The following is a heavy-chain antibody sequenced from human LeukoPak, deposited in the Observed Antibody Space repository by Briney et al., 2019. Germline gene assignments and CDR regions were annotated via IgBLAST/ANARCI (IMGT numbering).Heavy chain of an antibody. Sequence: SETLSLTCTVSGGSISSYYWSWMRQPAGKGLEWIGRIYTSGSTNYNPSLKSRVTMSVDTSKNQFSLKLSSVTAADTAVYYCARGIAAAGDYYYYYYMDVWGKGTTVTVSS. J-gene: IGHJ6*03. CDR3: ARGIAAAGDYYYYYYMDV. V-gene: IGHV4-4*07. D-gene: IGHD6-13*01. CDR2: IYTSGST. CDR1: GGSISSYY.